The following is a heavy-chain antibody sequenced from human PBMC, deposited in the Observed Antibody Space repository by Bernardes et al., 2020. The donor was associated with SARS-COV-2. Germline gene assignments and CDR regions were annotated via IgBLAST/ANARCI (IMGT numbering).Heavy chain of an antibody. CDR1: GLTPSSYW. CDR3: ATAVAAVGLFDC. Sequence: GFLSPSRAASGLTPSSYWMHWVRPAPGKGLVWVSRIKSDGSGTSYADSVKGRFTISRDNAKNTLYLQMNSLRAEDTAVYYCATAVAAVGLFDCWGQGTLVTVSS. J-gene: IGHJ4*02. CDR2: IKSDGSGT. D-gene: IGHD6-13*01. V-gene: IGHV3-74*01.